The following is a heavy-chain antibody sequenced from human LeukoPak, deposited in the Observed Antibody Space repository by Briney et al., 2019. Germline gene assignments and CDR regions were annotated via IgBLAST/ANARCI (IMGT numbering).Heavy chain of an antibody. V-gene: IGHV1-2*02. CDR2: INPNSGGT. Sequence: ASVKVSCKASGYTFTGYYMHRVRQAPGQGLEWMGGINPNSGGTNYAQTFQSRVTMTRDTSISTAYMELSRLRSDDTAVYYCATDQYCSGGSCYSRKVNYYGMDVWGQGTTVTVSS. CDR3: ATDQYCSGGSCYSRKVNYYGMDV. J-gene: IGHJ6*02. D-gene: IGHD2-15*01. CDR1: GYTFTGYY.